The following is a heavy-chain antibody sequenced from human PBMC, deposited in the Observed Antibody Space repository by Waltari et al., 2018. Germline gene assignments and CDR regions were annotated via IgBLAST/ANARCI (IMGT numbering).Heavy chain of an antibody. CDR2: ISGSGGST. J-gene: IGHJ4*02. Sequence: EVQLLESGGGLVQPGGSLRLSCSASGFTFSSYAMSWVRQAPGKGLEWVSAISGSGGSTYYADSVKGRFTISRDNSKNTLYLQMNSLRAEDTAVYYCAKSIVGATRPTDYWGQGTLVTVSS. CDR3: AKSIVGATRPTDY. V-gene: IGHV3-23*01. CDR1: GFTFSSYA. D-gene: IGHD1-26*01.